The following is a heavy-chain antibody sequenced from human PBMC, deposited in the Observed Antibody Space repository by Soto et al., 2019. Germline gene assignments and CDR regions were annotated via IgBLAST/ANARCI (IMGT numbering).Heavy chain of an antibody. V-gene: IGHV3-23*01. Sequence: EVQLLESGGGLVQPGGSLRLSCVASGFTFSSYAMSWVRQAPGKGLEWVSAISGSGGSTYYADSVKGRFTISRDNSKNTLYLQMNSLRAEDTAVYYCAAHYDILTGRFDYWGQGTLVTVSS. CDR2: ISGSGGST. D-gene: IGHD3-9*01. CDR3: AAHYDILTGRFDY. CDR1: GFTFSSYA. J-gene: IGHJ4*02.